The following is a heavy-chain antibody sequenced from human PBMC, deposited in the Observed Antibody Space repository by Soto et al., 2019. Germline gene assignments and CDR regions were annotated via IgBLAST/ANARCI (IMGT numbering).Heavy chain of an antibody. CDR3: AGEQYSSSSLAFDY. D-gene: IGHD6-6*01. J-gene: IGHJ4*02. Sequence: QVQLVESGGGVVQPGRSLRLSCTASGFIFSSLAMHWVRQAPGKGLEWVAGISYDGRKTYYADSVQGRFTISRDNSKNTLYLQMNSLRAEDTAVYYCAGEQYSSSSLAFDYWGQGTLVSVSS. V-gene: IGHV3-30*04. CDR2: ISYDGRKT. CDR1: GFIFSSLA.